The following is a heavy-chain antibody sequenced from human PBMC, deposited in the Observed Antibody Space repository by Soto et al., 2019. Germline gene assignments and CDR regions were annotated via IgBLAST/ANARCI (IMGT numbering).Heavy chain of an antibody. V-gene: IGHV3-23*01. Sequence: EVQLLASGGGLVQPGGSLRLSCAASGFTFSSYAMSWVPQAPGKGLEWVSAISGSGGSTLYADSVKGRFTISRDNSKNTLYLQMNSLRAEDKAVYYCAKGRDCTNGVCYHSYYYYYMDVWGKGTTVTVSS. J-gene: IGHJ6*03. CDR3: AKGRDCTNGVCYHSYYYYYMDV. CDR2: ISGSGGST. CDR1: GFTFSSYA. D-gene: IGHD2-8*01.